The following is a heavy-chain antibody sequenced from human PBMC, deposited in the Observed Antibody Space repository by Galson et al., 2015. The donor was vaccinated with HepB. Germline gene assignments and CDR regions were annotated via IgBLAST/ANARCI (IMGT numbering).Heavy chain of an antibody. V-gene: IGHV3-23*01. J-gene: IGHJ4*02. CDR3: LYYDSSGYRLLDY. CDR1: GFTFSSYA. CDR2: ISGSGGST. D-gene: IGHD3-22*01. Sequence: SLRLSCAASGFTFSSYAMSWVRQAPGKGLEWVSAISGSGGSTYYADSVKGRFTISRDNSKNTLYLQMSSLRAEDTAVYYCLYYDSSGYRLLDYWGQGTLVTVSS.